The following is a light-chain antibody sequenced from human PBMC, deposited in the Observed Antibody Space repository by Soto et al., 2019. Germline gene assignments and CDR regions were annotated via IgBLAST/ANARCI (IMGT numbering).Light chain of an antibody. CDR1: QDIRSD. CDR3: LQDYSYPLT. CDR2: GAS. V-gene: IGKV1-6*01. J-gene: IGKJ1*01. Sequence: AIPMTQSPSSLSASVGDRVTITCRASQDIRSDLGWYQQKPGKAPKLLITGASTLQSGVPSSFSGSGSGTDFTLTISSLQPEDFATYYCLQDYSYPLTFGQGTKVEIK.